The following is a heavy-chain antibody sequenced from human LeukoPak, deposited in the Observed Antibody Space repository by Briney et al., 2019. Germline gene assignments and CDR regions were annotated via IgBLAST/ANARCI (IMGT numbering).Heavy chain of an antibody. CDR2: INHSGST. CDR1: GGSFSGYY. J-gene: IGHJ4*02. CDR3: ARHTYSSGWYY. D-gene: IGHD6-19*01. V-gene: IGHV4-34*01. Sequence: PSETLSLTCAVYGGSFSGYYWSWIRQPPGKGLEWIGEINHSGSTNYNPSLKSRVTLSVDTSKKQFSLKLSSVTAADTAVYYCARHTYSSGWYYWGQGTLVTVSS.